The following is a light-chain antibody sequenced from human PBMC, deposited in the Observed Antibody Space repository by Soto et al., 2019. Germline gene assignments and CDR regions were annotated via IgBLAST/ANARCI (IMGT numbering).Light chain of an antibody. J-gene: IGKJ5*01. V-gene: IGKV3-20*01. CDR3: QQYAGPPTT. Sequence: EIVLKQSPGTLSLSPGDRATLSCRASQTVSNNYLAWCQQKPGQAPRVIMYGASRRATGIPDRFSGGGSGTDFTLTISRLEPEDFAVYFCQQYAGPPTTFGQGTLLEIK. CDR2: GAS. CDR1: QTVSNNY.